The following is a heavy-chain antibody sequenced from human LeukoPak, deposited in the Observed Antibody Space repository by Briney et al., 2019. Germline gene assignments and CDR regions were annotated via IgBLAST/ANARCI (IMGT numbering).Heavy chain of an antibody. CDR1: GFTFSNYA. CDR2: ISSNGYST. CDR3: ARDTRADILTGYLDY. Sequence: GGSLRLPCAASGFTFSNYAMHWVRQAPGKGLEYVSAISSNGYSTYYANSVKGRFTISRDNSKNTLYLQMGSLRAEDMAVYYCARDTRADILTGYLDYWGQGTLVTVSS. V-gene: IGHV3-64*01. J-gene: IGHJ4*02. D-gene: IGHD3-9*01.